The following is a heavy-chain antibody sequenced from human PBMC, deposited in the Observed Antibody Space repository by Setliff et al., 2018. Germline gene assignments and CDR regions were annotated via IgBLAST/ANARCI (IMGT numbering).Heavy chain of an antibody. D-gene: IGHD3-3*01. V-gene: IGHV3-30*01. CDR2: TSYDGINK. CDR1: GFTFSSYP. J-gene: IGHJ4*02. Sequence: GGSLRLSCAASGFTFSSYPMHWVRQAPGKGLEWVAVTSYDGINKYYAESVQGRFTISRDNSKNTLYLQMNSLRLEDTAVYYCATDSGSSRPYNFWSGYSPNWGQGTLVTVSS. CDR3: ATDSGSSRPYNFWSGYSPN.